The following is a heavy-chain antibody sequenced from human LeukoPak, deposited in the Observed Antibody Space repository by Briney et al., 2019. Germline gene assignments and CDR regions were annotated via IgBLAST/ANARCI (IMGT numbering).Heavy chain of an antibody. Sequence: PSETLSLTCAVSGYSISSGYYWGWIRQPPGKGLEWIESIYHSGSTYYNPSLKSRVTISVDTSKNQFSLKLSSVTAADTAVYYCARDSRRYYYGSGSYYIDYWGQGTLVTVSS. J-gene: IGHJ4*02. V-gene: IGHV4-38-2*02. CDR3: ARDSRRYYYGSGSYYIDY. CDR1: GYSISSGYY. CDR2: IYHSGST. D-gene: IGHD3-10*01.